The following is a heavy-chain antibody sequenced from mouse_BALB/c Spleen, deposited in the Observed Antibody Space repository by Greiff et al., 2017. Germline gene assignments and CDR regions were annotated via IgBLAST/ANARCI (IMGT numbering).Heavy chain of an antibody. CDR3: ARREYYGSSYWYFDV. CDR2: ISYSGST. Sequence: EVKLMESGPSLVKPSQTLSLTCSVTGDSITSGYWNWIRKFPGNKLEYMGYISYSGSTYYNPSLKSRISITRDTSKNQYYLQLNSVTTEDTSTYYCARREYYGSSYWYFDVWGAGTTVTVSS. V-gene: IGHV3-8*02. J-gene: IGHJ1*01. D-gene: IGHD1-1*01. CDR1: GDSITSGY.